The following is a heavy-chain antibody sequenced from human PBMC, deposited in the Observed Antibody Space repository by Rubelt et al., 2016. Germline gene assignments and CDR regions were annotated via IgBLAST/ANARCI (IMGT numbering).Heavy chain of an antibody. V-gene: IGHV4-34*01. CDR3: ARAQSYDTSSGYWYFDL. D-gene: IGHD3-22*01. CDR2: INHSGST. J-gene: IGHJ2*01. CDR1: GGSFSGYY. Sequence: QVQLQQWGAGLLKPSETLSLTCAVYGGSFSGYYWNWIRQPPGKGLEWIGEINHSGSTNYNPSLKSRVTISVDTSKNQFSLIRTSLTAAETAVYYCARAQSYDTSSGYWYFDLWGRGTLVTVSS.